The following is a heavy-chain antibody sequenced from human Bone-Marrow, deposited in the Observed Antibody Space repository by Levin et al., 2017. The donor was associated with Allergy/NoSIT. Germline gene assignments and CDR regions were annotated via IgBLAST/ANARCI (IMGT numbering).Heavy chain of an antibody. J-gene: IGHJ5*02. D-gene: IGHD6-19*01. CDR2: ISGNNGNT. V-gene: IGHV1-18*01. Sequence: ASVKVSCKASGYTFSHYAITWVRQAPGQGLEWMGWISGNNGNTEYGQNFEGRVTMTIDTSTATAYMELRSLRSDDTAVYYCARDWKAVAGSGWFDPWGQGTLVTVSS. CDR1: GYTFSHYA. CDR3: ARDWKAVAGSGWFDP.